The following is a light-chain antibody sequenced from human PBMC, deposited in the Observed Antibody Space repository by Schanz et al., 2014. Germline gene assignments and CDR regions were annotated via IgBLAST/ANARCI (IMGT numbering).Light chain of an antibody. CDR1: SSDIGAYNY. V-gene: IGLV2-8*01. Sequence: QSALTQPPSASGSPGQSVTISCTGASSDIGAYNYVSWYQHHPGKAPKLVISEVNKRPSGVPDRFSGSRSGNTASLTVSGLQAEDEADYYCCSYAGFYTSPWVFGGGTKLTVL. J-gene: IGLJ3*02. CDR3: CSYAGFYTSPWV. CDR2: EVN.